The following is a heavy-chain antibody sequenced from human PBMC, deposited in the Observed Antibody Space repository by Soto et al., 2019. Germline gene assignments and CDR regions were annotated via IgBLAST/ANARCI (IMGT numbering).Heavy chain of an antibody. J-gene: IGHJ5*02. CDR1: GYTFSDSY. Sequence: ASMKVSCKASGYTFSDSYIHWVRQAPGQGLEWMGGINPHTGDTKYAQSFRGRVTLTTDTSSSAAYMELTRLTSEDTAIYYCARDLDESVWGRQRFEIVHWFDPWGPGSMVSVYS. CDR3: ARDLDESVWGRQRFEIVHWFDP. D-gene: IGHD3-16*01. CDR2: INPHTGDT. V-gene: IGHV1-2*02.